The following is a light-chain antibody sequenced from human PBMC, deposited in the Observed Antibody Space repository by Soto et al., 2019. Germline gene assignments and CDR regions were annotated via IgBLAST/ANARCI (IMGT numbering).Light chain of an antibody. CDR3: MQGTHWPPIT. J-gene: IGKJ5*01. CDR1: RSLVYSDGNTY. V-gene: IGKV2-30*01. CDR2: KVS. Sequence: DEVMTQSPLSLPVTLGQPASISCRSSRSLVYSDGNTYLNWFQQRPGQSPRRLIYKVSNRDSGVPDRFSGSGSCTDFTLKISRVEAEDVGVYYCMQGTHWPPITFGQGTRLEIK.